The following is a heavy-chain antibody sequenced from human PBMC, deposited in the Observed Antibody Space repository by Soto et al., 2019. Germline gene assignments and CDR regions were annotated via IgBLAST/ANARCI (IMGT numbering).Heavy chain of an antibody. CDR1: GGSFSGYY. CDR3: ARHHCSSTSSYYYYMDV. D-gene: IGHD2-2*01. V-gene: IGHV4-34*01. Sequence: QVQLQQWGAGLLKPSETLSLTCAVYGGSFSGYYWSWIRQPPGKGLEWIGEINHSGSTNYNPSLKSRDTISVDTSENPFSLKLSSVTAADTAVYYCARHHCSSTSSYYYYMDVWGKGTTVTVSS. CDR2: INHSGST. J-gene: IGHJ6*03.